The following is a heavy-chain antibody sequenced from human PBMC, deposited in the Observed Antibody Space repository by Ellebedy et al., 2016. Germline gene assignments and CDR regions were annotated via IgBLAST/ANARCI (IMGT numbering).Heavy chain of an antibody. J-gene: IGHJ4*02. CDR1: GYTLTKYF. CDR3: VREGVGGTSLDY. Sequence: ASVKVSCKTSGYTLTKYFMHWVRQAPGQGLEWMGVINPSGGSTTYAHKFRGRVNMTRDMSTTTIFMEPTTIYMELSSLTSEDTAIYYCVREGVGGTSLDYWGQGTLVAVSS. CDR2: INPSGGST. D-gene: IGHD1-26*01. V-gene: IGHV1-46*01.